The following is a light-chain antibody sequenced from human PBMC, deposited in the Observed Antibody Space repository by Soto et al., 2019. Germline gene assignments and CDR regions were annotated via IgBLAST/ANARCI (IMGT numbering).Light chain of an antibody. CDR3: QQFKSYPIT. Sequence: DIQLTQSPSFLSASVGDRVTITCRASEDISTYLTWYHQKPGKIPKLLISAASTLQSGVPSRFSGSGSGTEFTLTISGLQPEDFANYYCQQFKSYPITLGQGTLLEI. CDR2: AAS. V-gene: IGKV1-9*01. CDR1: EDISTY. J-gene: IGKJ5*01.